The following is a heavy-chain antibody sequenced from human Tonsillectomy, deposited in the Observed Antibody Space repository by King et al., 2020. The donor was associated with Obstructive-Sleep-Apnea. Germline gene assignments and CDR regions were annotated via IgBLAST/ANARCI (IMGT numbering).Heavy chain of an antibody. CDR2: IYYSGNT. J-gene: IGHJ5*02. V-gene: IGHV4-39*07. D-gene: IGHD2-15*01. Sequence: RLQESGPGLVKPSETLSLTCTVSGGSISSPSYYCGWIRQPPGKGLEWIGSIYYSGNTYYNPSLKSRVTISVDTSKNQFSLRLTSVTAADTAVYYCARDAGVCSGGSCYSGWFDPWGQGTLVTVSS. CDR1: GGSISSPSYY. CDR3: ARDAGVCSGGSCYSGWFDP.